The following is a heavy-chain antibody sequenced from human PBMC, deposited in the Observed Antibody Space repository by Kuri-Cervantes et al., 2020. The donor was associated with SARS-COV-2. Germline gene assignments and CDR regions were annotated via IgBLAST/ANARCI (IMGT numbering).Heavy chain of an antibody. Sequence: SETLSLTCTVSGDSFSSSLYYWVWIRQPPGKGLEWIGSVYYSWSTYYNPTLKSRATISADRSKNQFSLQLNSVNVADTAVYYCARGWDYNTAHMDVWGEGTTVTVSS. V-gene: IGHV4-39*01. D-gene: IGHD1-1*01. CDR1: GDSFSSSLYY. J-gene: IGHJ6*03. CDR3: ARGWDYNTAHMDV. CDR2: VYYSWST.